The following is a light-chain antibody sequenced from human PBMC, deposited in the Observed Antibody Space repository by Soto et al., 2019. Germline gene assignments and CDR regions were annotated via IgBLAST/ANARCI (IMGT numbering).Light chain of an antibody. CDR3: QQYYSYPS. V-gene: IGKV1-8*01. Sequence: AIRMTQSPSSLSASTGDRVTITCRASQGISSYLAWYQQKPGKAPKLLIYAASTLQSGVPSRFSGSGSVTDFTLTISCRQSEDLATYYCQQYYSYPSFGQGTRLEI. J-gene: IGKJ5*01. CDR2: AAS. CDR1: QGISSY.